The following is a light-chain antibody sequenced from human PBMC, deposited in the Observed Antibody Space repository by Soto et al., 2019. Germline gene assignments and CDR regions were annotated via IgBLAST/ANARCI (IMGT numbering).Light chain of an antibody. J-gene: IGKJ2*01. CDR1: QTISRF. CDR3: QQSYSPLNT. CDR2: AAS. Sequence: DIQMTQSPSSLSASVGDRVTITCRASQTISRFLNWYLQKPGKAPKLLIYAASTLQSGVPSRFSGSGSGTDFTLTISSLQPEDFATYYCQQSYSPLNTFGQGTKLELK. V-gene: IGKV1-39*01.